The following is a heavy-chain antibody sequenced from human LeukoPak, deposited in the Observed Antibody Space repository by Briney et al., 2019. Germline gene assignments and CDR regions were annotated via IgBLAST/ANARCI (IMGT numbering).Heavy chain of an antibody. CDR3: ASSIGGAASSNWFAA. J-gene: IGHJ5*02. D-gene: IGHD3-22*01. CDR2: VYNSDTT. V-gene: IGHV3-53*01. CDR1: GFTVSDNY. Sequence: GGSLRLSCAASGFTVSDNYVTWVRQAPGKGLEWVSIVYNSDTTSSADSVKGRFTIFRDNAENTVYLQMTSLRLEDTAVYYCASSIGGAASSNWFAAWGQGTLVTVSS.